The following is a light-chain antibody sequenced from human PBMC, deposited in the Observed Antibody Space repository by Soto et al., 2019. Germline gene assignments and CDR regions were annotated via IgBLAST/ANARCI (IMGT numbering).Light chain of an antibody. Sequence: EIVLTQSPGTLSLSPGERATLSCRASQSVSSLLAWYQQKPRQAPRLLIYDTSTRATGIPARFSGSGSGTDFTLTISSLQSEDFAIYYCQQYNIWPYTFGQVPKVDI. CDR2: DTS. CDR3: QQYNIWPYT. CDR1: QSVSSL. V-gene: IGKV3-15*01. J-gene: IGKJ2*01.